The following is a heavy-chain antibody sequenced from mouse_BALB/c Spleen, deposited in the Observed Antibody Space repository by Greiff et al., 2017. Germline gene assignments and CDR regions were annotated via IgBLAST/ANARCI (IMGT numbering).Heavy chain of an antibody. CDR3: ARAFYDYPYLAY. Sequence: EVKVVESGGGLVQPGGSLRLSCATSGFTFSDFYMEWVRQPPGKRLEWIAASRNKANDYTTEYSASVKGRFIVSRDTSQSILYLQMNALRAEDTAIYYCARAFYDYPYLAYWGQGTLVTVSA. V-gene: IGHV7-1*02. CDR1: GFTFSDFY. J-gene: IGHJ3*01. CDR2: SRNKANDYTT. D-gene: IGHD2-4*01.